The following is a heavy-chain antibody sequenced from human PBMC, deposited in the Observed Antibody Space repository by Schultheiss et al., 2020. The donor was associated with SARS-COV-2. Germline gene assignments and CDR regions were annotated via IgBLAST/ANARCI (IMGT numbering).Heavy chain of an antibody. J-gene: IGHJ5*02. CDR3: AKLDYYESS. V-gene: IGHV3-30*18. CDR2: ISYDGSNK. D-gene: IGHD3-22*01. CDR1: GFTFSSYG. Sequence: GGSLRLSCAASGFTFSSYGMHWVRQAPGKGLEWVAVISYDGSNKYYADSVKGRFTISRDNSKNTLYLQMNSLRAADTAVYYCAKLDYYESSWDQGTLVTVSS.